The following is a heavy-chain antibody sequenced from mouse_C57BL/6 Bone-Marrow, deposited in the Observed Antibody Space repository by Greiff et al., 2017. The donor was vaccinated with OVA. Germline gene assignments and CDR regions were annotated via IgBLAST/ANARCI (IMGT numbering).Heavy chain of an antibody. CDR3: ARQASLKGYFDV. D-gene: IGHD1-3*01. V-gene: IGHV5-12*01. CDR1: GFTFSDYY. Sequence: DVMLVESGGGLVQPGGSLKLSCAASGFTFSDYYMYWVRQTPEKRLEWVAYISNGGGSTYYPDTVKGRFTISRDNAKNTLYLQMSRLKSEDTAMYYCARQASLKGYFDVWGTGTTVTVSS. CDR2: ISNGGGST. J-gene: IGHJ1*03.